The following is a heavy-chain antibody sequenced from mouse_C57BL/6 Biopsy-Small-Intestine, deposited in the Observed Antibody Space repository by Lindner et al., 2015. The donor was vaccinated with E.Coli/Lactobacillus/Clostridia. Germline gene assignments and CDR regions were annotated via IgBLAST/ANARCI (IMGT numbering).Heavy chain of an antibody. CDR1: GYSFTSYY. J-gene: IGHJ3*01. D-gene: IGHD2-4*01. V-gene: IGHV1-66*01. Sequence: VQLQESGPELVKPGASVKISCKASGYSFTSYYIHWVKQRPGQGLEWIGWIYPGSGNTKCNENFKGKATLTADTSSSTAYMQLNSLTSEDSAVYYCARGDYDWFAYWGQGTLVTVSA. CDR3: ARGDYDWFAY. CDR2: IYPGSGNT.